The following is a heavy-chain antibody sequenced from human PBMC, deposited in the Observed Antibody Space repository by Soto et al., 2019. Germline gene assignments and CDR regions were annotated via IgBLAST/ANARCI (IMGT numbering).Heavy chain of an antibody. CDR2: IYYSGST. Sequence: SETLSLTCTVSGGSISSYYWSWIRQPPGKGLEWIGYIYYSGSTNYNPSLKSRVTISVDTSKNQFSLKLSSVTAADTAVYYCARLKRYYYHYMDVWGKGTTVTVS. V-gene: IGHV4-59*08. CDR3: ARLKRYYYHYMDV. CDR1: GGSISSYY. J-gene: IGHJ6*03.